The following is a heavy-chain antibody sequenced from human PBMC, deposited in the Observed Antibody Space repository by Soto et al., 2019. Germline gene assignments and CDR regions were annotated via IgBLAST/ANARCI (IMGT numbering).Heavy chain of an antibody. CDR1: GFSLSNARMG. CDR2: IFSNDEK. D-gene: IGHD3-22*01. V-gene: IGHV2-26*01. CDR3: ARIRYDSSGYPHFDY. J-gene: IGHJ4*02. Sequence: QVTLKESGPVLVKPTETLTLTCTVSGFSLSNARMGVSWIRQPPGKALEWLAHIFSNDEKSYSTSLKSRLTIXXDXSXXQVVLTMTNMDPVDTATYYCARIRYDSSGYPHFDYWGQGTLVTVSS.